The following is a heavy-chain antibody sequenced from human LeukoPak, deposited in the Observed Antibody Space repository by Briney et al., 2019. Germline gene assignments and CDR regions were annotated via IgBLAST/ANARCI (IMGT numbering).Heavy chain of an antibody. CDR2: IFYSGST. CDR1: GDSISSYF. V-gene: IGHV4-59*01. D-gene: IGHD3-10*01. CDR3: ASSSMVRGVTLFGY. J-gene: IGHJ4*02. Sequence: SETLSLTCIVSGDSISSYFWSWIRQPPGKGLEWIGYIFYSGSTNYNPSLKSRVTISIDTSKSQFSLKLSSVTAADTAVYYCASSSMVRGVTLFGYWGQGTLVTVSS.